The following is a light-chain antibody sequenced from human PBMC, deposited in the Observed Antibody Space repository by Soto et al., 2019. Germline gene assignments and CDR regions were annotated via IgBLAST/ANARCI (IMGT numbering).Light chain of an antibody. CDR1: QYVGPN. Sequence: DIVMTQSPDTLSVSPGERATLSCRASQYVGPNVDWYQQRPGQAPRLLIYGATTRVTGIAARFSGSGSGTDFTLTISSLQSEDSAVYYCQHGRAFGPGTKVEI. CDR2: GAT. V-gene: IGKV3-15*01. J-gene: IGKJ1*01. CDR3: QHGRA.